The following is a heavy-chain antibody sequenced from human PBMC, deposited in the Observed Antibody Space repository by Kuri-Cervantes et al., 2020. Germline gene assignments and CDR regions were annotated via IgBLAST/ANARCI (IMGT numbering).Heavy chain of an antibody. V-gene: IGHV3-13*01. CDR2: IGTAGDT. J-gene: IGHJ4*02. D-gene: IGHD3-22*01. Sequence: GESLKISCAASGFTFSSYDMHWVRQATGKGLEWVSAIGTAGDTYYPGSVKGRFTISRDRSKNTLYLQMNNLRAEDTAMYYCTRAPYFDRNSFDFDYWGQGTLVTVSS. CDR1: GFTFSSYD. CDR3: TRAPYFDRNSFDFDY.